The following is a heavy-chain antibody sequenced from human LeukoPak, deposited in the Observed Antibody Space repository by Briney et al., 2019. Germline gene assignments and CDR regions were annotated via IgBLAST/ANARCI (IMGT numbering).Heavy chain of an antibody. J-gene: IGHJ5*02. CDR3: ARSGGPGTYHQLRYNWFDP. CDR2: ITTNSHYI. Sequence: GGSLRLSCAASGFTLSNYHMNWVRQAPGEGLGWLSSITTNSHYIYYAGAVRGRLTISRDNAKNSLYLQMNSLRGEDTAVYYCARSGGPGTYHQLRYNWFDPWGQGTLVTVSS. V-gene: IGHV3-21*01. CDR1: GFTLSNYH. D-gene: IGHD3-10*01.